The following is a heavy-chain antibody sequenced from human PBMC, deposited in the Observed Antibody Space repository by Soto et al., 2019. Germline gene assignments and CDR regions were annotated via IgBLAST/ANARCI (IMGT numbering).Heavy chain of an antibody. D-gene: IGHD3-9*01. J-gene: IGHJ6*02. CDR3: ASSYYDILTGYSPADYYYGMDV. CDR2: INPNSGGT. CDR1: GYTFTGYY. V-gene: IGHV1-2*04. Sequence: GASVKVSCKASGYTFTGYYMHWVRQAPGQGLEWMGWINPNSGGTNYAQKFQGWVTVTRDTSISTAYMELSRLRSDDTAVYYCASSYYDILTGYSPADYYYGMDVWGQGTTVTVSS.